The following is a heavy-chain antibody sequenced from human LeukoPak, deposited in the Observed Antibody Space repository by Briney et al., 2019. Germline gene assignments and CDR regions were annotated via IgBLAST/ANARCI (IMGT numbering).Heavy chain of an antibody. V-gene: IGHV4-61*01. Sequence: SETLSLTCTVSGGSISSSSYYWSWIRQPPGKGLEWIGYIYYSGSTNYNPSLKSRVTISVDTSKNQFSLKLSSVTAADTAVYYCARGIAAAFPDYWGQGTLVTVSS. CDR1: GGSISSSSYY. J-gene: IGHJ4*02. CDR2: IYYSGST. CDR3: ARGIAAAFPDY. D-gene: IGHD6-13*01.